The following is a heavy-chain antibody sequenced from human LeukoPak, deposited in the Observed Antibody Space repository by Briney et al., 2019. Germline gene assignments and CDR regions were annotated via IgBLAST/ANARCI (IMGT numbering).Heavy chain of an antibody. V-gene: IGHV3-23*01. J-gene: IGHJ4*02. Sequence: PGGSLRLSCAASGFTFSSYAMSWVRQAPGKGLEWVSAISGSGGSTYYADSVKGRSTISRDNSKNTLYLQMNSLRAEDTAVYYCAKDFKGGNSGPGGFDYWGQGTLVTVSS. CDR1: GFTFSSYA. CDR3: AKDFKGGNSGPGGFDY. CDR2: ISGSGGST. D-gene: IGHD4-23*01.